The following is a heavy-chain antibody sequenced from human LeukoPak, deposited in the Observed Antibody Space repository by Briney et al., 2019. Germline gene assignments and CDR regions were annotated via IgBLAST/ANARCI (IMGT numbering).Heavy chain of an antibody. J-gene: IGHJ4*02. CDR1: GGSISGYY. Sequence: SETLSLTCTVSGGSISGYYWSWIRQPPGKGLEWIGYIYYSGSTYYNPSLKGRVTISVDTSKNQFSLKLSSVTAADTAVYYCVRLDYSNFFDYWGQGNLVTVSS. CDR2: IYYSGST. CDR3: VRLDYSNFFDY. D-gene: IGHD4-11*01. V-gene: IGHV4-59*12.